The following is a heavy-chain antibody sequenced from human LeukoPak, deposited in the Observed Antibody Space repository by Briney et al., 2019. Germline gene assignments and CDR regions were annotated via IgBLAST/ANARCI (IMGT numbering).Heavy chain of an antibody. J-gene: IGHJ4*02. CDR2: ISSSSSYI. D-gene: IGHD4-17*01. Sequence: PGGSLRLSCAASGFTFSSYSMNWVRQAPGKGLEWVSSISSSSSYIYYADSVKGRFTISRDNAKNSLYLQVNCLRAEVTAVYYCSRCGPHGYGDPIDYWGQGTLVTVSS. CDR3: SRCGPHGYGDPIDY. CDR1: GFTFSSYS. V-gene: IGHV3-21*01.